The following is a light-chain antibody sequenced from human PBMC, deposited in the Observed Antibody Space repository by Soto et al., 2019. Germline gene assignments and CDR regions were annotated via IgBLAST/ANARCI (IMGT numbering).Light chain of an antibody. Sequence: QAVVTQPASVSGSPGQSITISCTGTSSDVGGYNYVSWYQQHPGKAPKLMIYDVSNRPSGVSNRFSGSKSGNTASLTISGLQAEDEADYYCSSYTSSSTRVFGGGTKHTVL. CDR2: DVS. CDR3: SSYTSSSTRV. V-gene: IGLV2-14*01. CDR1: SSDVGGYNY. J-gene: IGLJ3*02.